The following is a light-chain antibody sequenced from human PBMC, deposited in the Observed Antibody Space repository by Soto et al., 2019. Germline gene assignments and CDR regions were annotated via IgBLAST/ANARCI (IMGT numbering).Light chain of an antibody. CDR3: SSYTGSDSWV. J-gene: IGLJ3*02. CDR2: EVS. CDR1: TSDVGYFNY. V-gene: IGLV2-14*01. Sequence: QSALTQPASVSGSPGQSITISCTGTTSDVGYFNYVSWYRQHPGKAPKLMIYEVSSRPSGVSNRFSASKSGNTASLTISGLQAEDEADYYCSSYTGSDSWVFGGGTKLTVL.